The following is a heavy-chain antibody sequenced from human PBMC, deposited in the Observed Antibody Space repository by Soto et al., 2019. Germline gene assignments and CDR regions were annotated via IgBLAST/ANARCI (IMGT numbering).Heavy chain of an antibody. CDR2: IYYSGST. CDR3: AGSVWSGYYISGMDV. V-gene: IGHV4-59*01. CDR1: GGSISSYY. D-gene: IGHD3-3*01. Sequence: TSETLSLTCTVSGGSISSYYWSWIRQPPGKGLEWIGYIYYSGSTNYNPSLKSRVTISVDTSKNQFSLKLSSVTAADTAVYYCAGSVWSGYYISGMDVWGQGTTVTVS. J-gene: IGHJ6*02.